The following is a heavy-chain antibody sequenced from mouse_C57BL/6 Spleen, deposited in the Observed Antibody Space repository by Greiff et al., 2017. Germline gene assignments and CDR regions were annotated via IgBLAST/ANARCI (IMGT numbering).Heavy chain of an antibody. D-gene: IGHD2-4*01. V-gene: IGHV1-53*01. CDR2: INPSNGGT. J-gene: IGHJ2*01. CDR3: AREGYDYDVYFDY. CDR1: GYTFTSYW. Sequence: QVQLQQPGTELVKPGASVKLSCKASGYTFTSYWMHWVKQRPGQGLEWIGNINPSNGGTNYNEKFKSKATLTVDKSSSTAYMQLSSLTSEGSAVYYCAREGYDYDVYFDYWGQGTTLTVSS.